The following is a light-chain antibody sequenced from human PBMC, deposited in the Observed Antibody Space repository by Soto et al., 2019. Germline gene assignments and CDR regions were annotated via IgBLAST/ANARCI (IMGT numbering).Light chain of an antibody. J-gene: IGKJ2*03. Sequence: IVLTQSPGTLSVSPGERATLSCRASQSVRRNCLAWYQQKPGQAPRLLIYGASNRATGIPDRFSGGGSGTDFTLTITRLEPEDFDVYYCHQYGGSPPHSFGQGTNLEIK. CDR1: QSVRRNC. CDR2: GAS. V-gene: IGKV3-20*01. CDR3: HQYGGSPPHS.